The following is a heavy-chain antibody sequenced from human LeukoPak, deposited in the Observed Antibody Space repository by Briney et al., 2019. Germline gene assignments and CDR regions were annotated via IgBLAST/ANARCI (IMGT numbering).Heavy chain of an antibody. CDR2: INPNSGGT. CDR1: GYTFTVYY. D-gene: IGHD3-3*01. J-gene: IGHJ5*02. Sequence: ASVTVSFTSSGYTFTVYYMHWVRQAPGQGLEWVGWINPNSGGTNYAQKFQGRVTMTRDTSVSTAYMELSRLRSDDTAVYYCAREGVRFLEWLSEENWFDPWGQGTLVTVSS. V-gene: IGHV1-2*02. CDR3: AREGVRFLEWLSEENWFDP.